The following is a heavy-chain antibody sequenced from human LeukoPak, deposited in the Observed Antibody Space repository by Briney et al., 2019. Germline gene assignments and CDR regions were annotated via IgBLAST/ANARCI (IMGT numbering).Heavy chain of an antibody. D-gene: IGHD3-10*01. V-gene: IGHV4-61*08. J-gene: IGHJ5*02. CDR2: IYYSGST. Sequence: SETLSLTCTVSGGSISSGGYYWSWIRQHPGKGLEWIGYIYYSGSTNYNPSLKSRVTISVDTSKNQFSLKLSSVTAADTAVYYCARDSRYGSGSYSWFDPWGQGTLVTVSS. CDR1: GGSISSGGYY. CDR3: ARDSRYGSGSYSWFDP.